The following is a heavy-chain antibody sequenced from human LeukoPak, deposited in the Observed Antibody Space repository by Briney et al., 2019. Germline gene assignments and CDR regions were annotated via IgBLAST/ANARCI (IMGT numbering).Heavy chain of an antibody. V-gene: IGHV5-51*01. J-gene: IGHJ5*02. CDR3: AIHEYSSSGWFDP. CDR2: IYPGDSDT. D-gene: IGHD6-6*01. CDR1: GYSFTSYW. Sequence: GESLKIPCKGSGYSFTSYWIGWVRQMPGKGLEWMGIIYPGDSDTRYSPSFQGQVTISADKSISTAYLQWSSLKASDTAMYYCAIHEYSSSGWFDPWGQGTLVTVSS.